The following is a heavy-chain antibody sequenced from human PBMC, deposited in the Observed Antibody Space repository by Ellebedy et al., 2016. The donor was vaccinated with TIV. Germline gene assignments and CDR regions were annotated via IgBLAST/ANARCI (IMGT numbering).Heavy chain of an antibody. V-gene: IGHV1-69*06. CDR1: GGTFSSYA. CDR2: IIPIFGTA. J-gene: IGHJ6*02. CDR3: AYGRSTVTLSYYYYGMDV. D-gene: IGHD4-17*01. Sequence: ASVKVSXXASGGTFSSYAISWVRQAPGQGLEWMGGIIPIFGTANYAQKFQGRVTITADKSTSTAYMELSSLRFEDTAVYYCAYGRSTVTLSYYYYGMDVWGQGTTVTVSS.